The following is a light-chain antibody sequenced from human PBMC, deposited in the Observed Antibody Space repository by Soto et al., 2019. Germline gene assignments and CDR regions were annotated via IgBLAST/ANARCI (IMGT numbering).Light chain of an antibody. J-gene: IGKJ4*01. CDR1: QSVNGW. CDR2: EAS. CDR3: QQYDTYST. Sequence: QMTQSPSTLSASVGDRVTITCRASQSVNGWLAWYQQKPGKAPKLLISEASSLDSGVPSRFSGSGSGTEYVLSISSLQPEDFATYYCQQYDTYSTFGGGTRVEIK. V-gene: IGKV1-5*01.